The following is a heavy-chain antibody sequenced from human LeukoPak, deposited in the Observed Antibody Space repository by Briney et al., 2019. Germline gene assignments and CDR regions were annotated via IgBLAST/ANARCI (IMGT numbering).Heavy chain of an antibody. D-gene: IGHD3-3*01. Sequence: GASVKVSCKASGFTFTSSAVQWVRQARGQRLEWIGWIVVGSGNTNYAQKFQERVTITRDMSTSTAYMELSSLRSEDTAVYYCAAGGYDFWSGYYLDGVGYWGQGTLVTVSS. CDR1: GFTFTSSA. CDR3: AAGGYDFWSGYYLDGVGY. V-gene: IGHV1-58*01. CDR2: IVVGSGNT. J-gene: IGHJ4*02.